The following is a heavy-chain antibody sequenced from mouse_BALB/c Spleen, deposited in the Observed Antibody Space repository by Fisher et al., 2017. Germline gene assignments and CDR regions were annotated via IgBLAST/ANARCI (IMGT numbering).Heavy chain of an antibody. D-gene: IGHD2-2*01. CDR3: TTHGYDNYYAMDY. Sequence: EKFKGKATFTVDTSSSTAYVDLSSLTSEDSAVYYCTTHGYDNYYAMDYWGQGTSVTVSS. J-gene: IGHJ4*01. V-gene: IGHV1S14*01.